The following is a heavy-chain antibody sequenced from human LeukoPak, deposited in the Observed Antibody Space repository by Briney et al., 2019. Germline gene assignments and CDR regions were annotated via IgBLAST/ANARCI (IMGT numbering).Heavy chain of an antibody. Sequence: PSETLSLTCTVSGASIGLYYWSWIRQPAGKGLEWIGCIYTSGTSNYSPSLKSRVTMSLDLSKNQLSLKLNSVTAADTAVYYCPRDRAVPHYYYGMDVWGQGTTVTVSS. D-gene: IGHD6-19*01. V-gene: IGHV4-4*07. J-gene: IGHJ6*02. CDR2: IYTSGTS. CDR3: PRDRAVPHYYYGMDV. CDR1: GASIGLYY.